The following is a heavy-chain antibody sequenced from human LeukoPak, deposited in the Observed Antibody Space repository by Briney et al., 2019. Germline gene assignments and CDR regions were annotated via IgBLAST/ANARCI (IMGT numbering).Heavy chain of an antibody. CDR1: GFTFSSYA. CDR3: ASIRRDDY. J-gene: IGHJ4*02. V-gene: IGHV3-30*04. D-gene: IGHD3-9*01. CDR2: ISYDGSNK. Sequence: GGSLRLSCAASGFTFSSYAMHWVRQAPGKGLEWVAVISYDGSNKYYADSVKGRFTISRDNSKNTLYLQMNSLRAEDTAVYYCASIRRDDYWGQGTLVTVSS.